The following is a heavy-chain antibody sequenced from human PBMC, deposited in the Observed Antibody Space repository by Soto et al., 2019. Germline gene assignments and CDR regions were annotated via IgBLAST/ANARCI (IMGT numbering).Heavy chain of an antibody. J-gene: IGHJ5*02. Sequence: PGGSLRLSCAASGFTFSSYAMSWVRQAPGKGLEWVSAISGSGGSTYYADSVKGRFTISRDNSKNTLYLQMNSLRAEDTAVYYCAKLTYYYDSSGYLARGDWFDPRGQGTLVTVSS. CDR1: GFTFSSYA. CDR2: ISGSGGST. V-gene: IGHV3-23*01. D-gene: IGHD3-22*01. CDR3: AKLTYYYDSSGYLARGDWFDP.